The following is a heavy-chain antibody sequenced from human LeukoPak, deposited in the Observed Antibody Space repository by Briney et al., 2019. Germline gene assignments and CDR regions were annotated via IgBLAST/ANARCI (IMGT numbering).Heavy chain of an antibody. CDR3: ASGGFEAFDS. Sequence: GGSLRLSCAASGFTFSSYAMHWVRQAPGKGLEWVAVISYDGSNKYYADSVKGRFTISRDNSKNTLYLQMNSLRAEDTAVYYCASGGFEAFDSWGQGTMVTVSS. J-gene: IGHJ3*02. V-gene: IGHV3-30*04. CDR2: ISYDGSNK. CDR1: GFTFSSYA. D-gene: IGHD3-16*01.